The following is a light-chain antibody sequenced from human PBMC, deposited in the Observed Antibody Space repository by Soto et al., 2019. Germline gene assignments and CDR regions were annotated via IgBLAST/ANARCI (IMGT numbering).Light chain of an antibody. V-gene: IGKV1-5*03. J-gene: IGKJ2*01. Sequence: DIQMTQSPSTLSASVGDRVNITCRASQSIISLLAWYQQKPGKAPKLLIYKASSLDSGVPLRFSGSGSGTEFTLTFSSLQPDDFATYYCQQYNSYSRMYTFGQGTKVDIK. CDR3: QQYNSYSRMYT. CDR1: QSIISL. CDR2: KAS.